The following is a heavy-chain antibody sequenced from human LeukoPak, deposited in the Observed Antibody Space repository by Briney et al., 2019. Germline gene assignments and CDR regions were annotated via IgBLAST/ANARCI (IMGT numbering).Heavy chain of an antibody. CDR2: IIPIFGTA. D-gene: IGHD3-22*01. V-gene: IGHV1-69*13. Sequence: ASVKVSCKASGGTFSSYAISWVRQAPGQGLEWMGGIIPIFGTANYAQKFQGRVTITADESTSTAYVELSSLRSEDTAVYYCARALRSYYDSSGYYYPDYWGQGTLVTVSS. J-gene: IGHJ4*02. CDR3: ARALRSYYDSSGYYYPDY. CDR1: GGTFSSYA.